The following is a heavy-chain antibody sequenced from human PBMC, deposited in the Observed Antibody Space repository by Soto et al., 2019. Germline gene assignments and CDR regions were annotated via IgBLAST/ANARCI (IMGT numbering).Heavy chain of an antibody. J-gene: IGHJ4*02. CDR2: IYHSGST. Sequence: LRETLSLTCTVSGGSISSSNWWSWVRQPPGKGLEWIGEIYHSGSTNYNPSLKSRVTISVDKSKNQFSLKLNSVTAADTAVYYWARGWGIAAAGSDYWGRGTLVTV. V-gene: IGHV4-4*03. CDR3: ARGWGIAAAGSDY. D-gene: IGHD6-13*01. CDR1: GGSISSSNW.